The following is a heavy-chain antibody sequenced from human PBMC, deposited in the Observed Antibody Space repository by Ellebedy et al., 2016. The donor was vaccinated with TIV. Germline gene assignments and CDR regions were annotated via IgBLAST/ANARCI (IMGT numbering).Heavy chain of an antibody. CDR1: GFIFSDNW. J-gene: IGHJ4*02. CDR3: ARDNYRGHDY. D-gene: IGHD4/OR15-4a*01. CDR2: MKPDGSEI. V-gene: IGHV3-7*03. Sequence: GESLKISCTVSGFIFSDNWIRWVRRAPGKGLEWGATMKPDGSEIYYVDSVKGRFTISRDNAKSALYLQMNNLRAEETAVYYCARDNYRGHDYWGQGTLVTVSS.